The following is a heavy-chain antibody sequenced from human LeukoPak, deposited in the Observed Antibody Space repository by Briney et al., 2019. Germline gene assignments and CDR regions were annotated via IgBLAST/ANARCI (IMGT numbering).Heavy chain of an antibody. J-gene: IGHJ3*02. Sequence: GASVKVSCKASGGTFSSYTISWVRQAPGQGLEWMRRIIPILGIANYAQKFQGRVTITADKSTSTAYMELSSLRSEDTAVYYCARGYYDSSGYYSDAFDIWGQGTMVTVSS. CDR1: GGTFSSYT. V-gene: IGHV1-69*02. CDR2: IIPILGIA. D-gene: IGHD3-22*01. CDR3: ARGYYDSSGYYSDAFDI.